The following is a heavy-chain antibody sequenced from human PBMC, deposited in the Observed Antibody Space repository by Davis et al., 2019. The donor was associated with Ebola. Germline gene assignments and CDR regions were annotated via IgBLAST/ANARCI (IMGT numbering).Heavy chain of an antibody. CDR1: GGTFRSYG. D-gene: IGHD3-22*01. Sequence: SVKVSCKASGGTFRSYGITWIRQAPGQGLEWMGGIIPIFGTANYAQRFQGRVTITADESRTTAYMELSSLRSEDTAVYYCAKDRYYDNNPLYYESESWGQGTLVTVSS. CDR2: IIPIFGTA. CDR3: AKDRYYDNNPLYYESES. J-gene: IGHJ4*02. V-gene: IGHV1-69*13.